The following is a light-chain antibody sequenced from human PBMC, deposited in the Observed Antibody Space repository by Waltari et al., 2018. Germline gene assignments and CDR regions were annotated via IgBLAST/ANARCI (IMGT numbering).Light chain of an antibody. CDR2: DVT. CDR3: SSYTSSSTYV. CDR1: SSDIGDYDY. Sequence: QSALAQPASVSGSPGQAITSSCTGTSSDIGDYDYVPWYQQHPGKAPKLMIDDVTNRPSGVSTRFSGSKSDYTASLTISGLQAEDEADYYCSSYTSSSTYVFGTGTKVTVL. V-gene: IGLV2-14*03. J-gene: IGLJ1*01.